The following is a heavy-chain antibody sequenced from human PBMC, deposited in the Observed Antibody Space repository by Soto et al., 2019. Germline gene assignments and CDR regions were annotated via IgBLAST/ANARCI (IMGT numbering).Heavy chain of an antibody. CDR3: ARAAGSYWNYYYGMDV. D-gene: IGHD1-26*01. V-gene: IGHV4-4*02. CDR2: IYHSGST. Sequence: SSETLSLTCAVSGGSISSSNWWSWVRQPPGKGLEWIGEIYHSGSTNYNPSLKSRVTISVDKSKNQFSLKLSSVTAADTAVYYCARAAGSYWNYYYGMDVWGQGTTVTVSS. CDR1: GGSISSSNW. J-gene: IGHJ6*02.